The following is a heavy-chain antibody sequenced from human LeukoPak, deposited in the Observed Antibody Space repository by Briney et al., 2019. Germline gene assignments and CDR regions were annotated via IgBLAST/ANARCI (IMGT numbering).Heavy chain of an antibody. CDR1: GFIFTSNR. J-gene: IGHJ5*02. CDR3: TRGLGEHGGVSDR. Sequence: GGSLRLSCAASGFIFTSNRMNWVRQAPGKGLEWVANVKHDGSEQIYVDSVKGRFTISRDNAKDSVYLQMNSLRAEDTAVYYCTRGLGEHGGVSDRWGQGTLVIVS. CDR2: VKHDGSEQ. V-gene: IGHV3-7*01. D-gene: IGHD3-16*01.